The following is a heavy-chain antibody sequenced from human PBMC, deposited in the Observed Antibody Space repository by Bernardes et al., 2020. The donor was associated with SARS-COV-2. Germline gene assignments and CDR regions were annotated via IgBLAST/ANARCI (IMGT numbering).Heavy chain of an antibody. Sequence: GWSLRLSCAASGFTFSSYGMHWVRQAPGKGLEWVAVIWYDGSNKYYADSVKGRFTISRDNSKNTLYLQMNSLRAEDTAVYYCARLISYYYGMDVWGQGTTVTVSS. CDR1: GFTFSSYG. CDR2: IWYDGSNK. V-gene: IGHV3-33*01. CDR3: ARLISYYYGMDV. J-gene: IGHJ6*02.